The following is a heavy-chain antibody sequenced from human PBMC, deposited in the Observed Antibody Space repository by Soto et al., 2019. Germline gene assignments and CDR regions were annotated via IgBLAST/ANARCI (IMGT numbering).Heavy chain of an antibody. D-gene: IGHD3-3*01. V-gene: IGHV1-3*01. CDR1: GYTFTSYA. J-gene: IGHJ6*02. CDR2: INAGNGNT. Sequence: AASVKVSCKASGYTFTSYAMHWVRQAPGQRLEWMGWINAGNGNTKYSQKFQGRVTITRDTSASTAYVELSSLRSEDTAVYYCARSLKDYDFWSGANRGRMDVWGQGTAVTVSS. CDR3: ARSLKDYDFWSGANRGRMDV.